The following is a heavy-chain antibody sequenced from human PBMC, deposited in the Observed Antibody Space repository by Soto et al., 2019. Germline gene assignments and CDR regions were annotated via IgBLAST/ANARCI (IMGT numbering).Heavy chain of an antibody. Sequence: SETLSLTCTVPSGSINSYYWSWIRQPPGKGLEWIGYIYYSGTTKYNPSLKSRVNISVDTSKNQFSLKLSSVTAADTAVYYCARQDYFRFYYYYMDAWGKGTTVTISS. V-gene: IGHV4-59*08. CDR3: ARQDYFRFYYYYMDA. CDR1: SGSINSYY. CDR2: IYYSGTT. D-gene: IGHD4-17*01. J-gene: IGHJ6*03.